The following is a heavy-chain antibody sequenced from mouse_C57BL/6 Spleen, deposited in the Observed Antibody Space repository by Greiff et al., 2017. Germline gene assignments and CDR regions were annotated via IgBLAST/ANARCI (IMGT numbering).Heavy chain of an antibody. CDR3: TRSYDGSWFAY. CDR1: GYTFTDYE. CDR2: IDPETGGT. D-gene: IGHD2-3*01. Sequence: VQLQQSGAELVRPGASVTLSCKASGYTFTDYEMHWVKQTPVHGLEWIGAIDPETGGTAYNQKFKGKAILTADKSSSTAYMELRSLTSEDSAVYYCTRSYDGSWFAYWGQGTLVTVSA. J-gene: IGHJ3*01. V-gene: IGHV1-15*01.